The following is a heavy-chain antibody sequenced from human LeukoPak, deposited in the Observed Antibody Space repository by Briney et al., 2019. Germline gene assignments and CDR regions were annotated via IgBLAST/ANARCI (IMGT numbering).Heavy chain of an antibody. D-gene: IGHD2-15*01. CDR3: ARDIVLVVAAHFDY. CDR1: RFTFSSYA. V-gene: IGHV3-23*01. CDR2: ISGSGGST. J-gene: IGHJ4*02. Sequence: GGSLRLSCAVSRFTFSSYAMSWLRQAPGKGLEWVSAISGSGGSTYYADSVKGRFTISRDNSKNTLYVQMNSLRAEDTAVYYCARDIVLVVAAHFDYWGQGTLVTVSS.